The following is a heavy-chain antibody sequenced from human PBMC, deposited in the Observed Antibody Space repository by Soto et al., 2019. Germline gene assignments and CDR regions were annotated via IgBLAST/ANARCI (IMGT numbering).Heavy chain of an antibody. CDR2: INYSGTT. V-gene: IGHV4-31*03. CDR1: GGSFSSDSFI. Sequence: SETLSLTCSVSGGSFSSDSFIWSWVRQFPGKGLEWIGYINYSGTTYYNPSLRSRITMSVDTSKNQFSLNLSSVTAADTAVYYCARTLGYCTNGVCYPRWFDPWGQGTLVTVSS. CDR3: ARTLGYCTNGVCYPRWFDP. D-gene: IGHD2-8*01. J-gene: IGHJ5*02.